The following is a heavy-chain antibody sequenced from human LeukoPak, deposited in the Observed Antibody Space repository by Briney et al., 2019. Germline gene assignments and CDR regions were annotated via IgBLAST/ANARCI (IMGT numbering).Heavy chain of an antibody. CDR1: GGSISSSNYY. CDR2: IYYSGST. D-gene: IGHD2-2*01. Sequence: SETLSLTCTVSGGSISSSNYYWGWIRQPPGKGLEWIGSIYYSGSTYYNPSLKSRVTISVDTSHNQFSLRLSSVTAADTAFYYCARRNILVIPTSLGGARKTYFFDYWGQGTLVTVSS. V-gene: IGHV4-39*01. CDR3: ARRNILVIPTSLGGARKTYFFDY. J-gene: IGHJ4*02.